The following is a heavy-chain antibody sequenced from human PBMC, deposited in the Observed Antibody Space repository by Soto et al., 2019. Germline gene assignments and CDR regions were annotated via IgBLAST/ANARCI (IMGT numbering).Heavy chain of an antibody. V-gene: IGHV1-69*06. J-gene: IGHJ6*02. Sequence: GASVKVSCKASGGTFSSYAISWVRQAPGQGLEWMGGIIPIFGTANYAQKFQGRVTITADKSTSTAYMELSSLRSEDTAVYYCARVRDSGSLYYYCYGMDVWGQGTTVTVSS. D-gene: IGHD1-26*01. CDR3: ARVRDSGSLYYYCYGMDV. CDR1: GGTFSSYA. CDR2: IIPIFGTA.